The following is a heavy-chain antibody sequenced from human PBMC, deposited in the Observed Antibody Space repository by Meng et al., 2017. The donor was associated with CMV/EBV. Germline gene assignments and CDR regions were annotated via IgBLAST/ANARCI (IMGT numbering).Heavy chain of an antibody. CDR2: IYYSGST. CDR1: GGSISSIRYY. D-gene: IGHD6-13*01. Sequence: SETLSPTCPVSGGSISSIRYYWGWIRQPPGKGLEWIGIIYYSGSTYYNPSLKNRVTISVDTAKNQFSLKLSSVTAADTTVYYCARGIIAAAASPGDYYYYGMDVWGQGTTVTVSS. CDR3: ARGIIAAAASPGDYYYYGMDV. J-gene: IGHJ6*02. V-gene: IGHV4-39*07.